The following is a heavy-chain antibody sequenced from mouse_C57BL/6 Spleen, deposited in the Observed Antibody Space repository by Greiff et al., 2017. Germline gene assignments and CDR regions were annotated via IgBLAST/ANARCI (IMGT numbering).Heavy chain of an antibody. V-gene: IGHV1-15*01. D-gene: IGHD4-1*01. CDR3: TRGGVGPYYFDY. J-gene: IGHJ2*01. CDR1: GYTFTDYE. Sequence: LQESGAELVRPGASVTLSCKASGYTFTDYEMHWVKQTPVHGLEWIGAIDPETGGTAYNQKFKGKAILTADKSSSTAYMELRSLTSEDSAVYYCTRGGVGPYYFDYWGQGTTLTVSS. CDR2: IDPETGGT.